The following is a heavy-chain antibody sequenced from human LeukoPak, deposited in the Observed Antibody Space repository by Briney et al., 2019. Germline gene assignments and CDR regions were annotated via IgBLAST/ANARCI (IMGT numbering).Heavy chain of an antibody. V-gene: IGHV4-4*02. D-gene: IGHD3-22*01. CDR2: KEPSGTT. CDR3: AGLVGRYSSGLYYYYFDY. Sequence: GFTVNTNYKKWVRPPPGKGLEWIGEKEPSGTTHSNPSVKSRVTISIDKSKNQFFLNLSSVTAADTAVYYCAGLVGRYSSGLYYYYFDYWGQGTLVTVSS. CDR1: GFTVNTNY. J-gene: IGHJ4*02.